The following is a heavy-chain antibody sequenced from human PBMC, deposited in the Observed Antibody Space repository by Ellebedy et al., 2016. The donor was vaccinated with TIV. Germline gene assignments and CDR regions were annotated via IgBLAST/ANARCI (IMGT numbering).Heavy chain of an antibody. J-gene: IGHJ4*02. D-gene: IGHD1-1*01. V-gene: IGHV3-23*01. CDR3: AKTLDGHQRFDY. Sequence: GGSLRLXCEASGFTFNNYPMTWVRQAPGKGLEWVSSINSGGGNTYYADSVKGRFTISRDNSKNTLYLQVNSLRAEDTALYHCAKTLDGHQRFDYWGQGTLVTVSS. CDR1: GFTFNNYP. CDR2: INSGGGNT.